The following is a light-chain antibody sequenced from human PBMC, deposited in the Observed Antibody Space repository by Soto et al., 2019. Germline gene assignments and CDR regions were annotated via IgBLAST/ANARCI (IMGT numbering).Light chain of an antibody. CDR1: QNIINY. V-gene: IGKV1-39*01. J-gene: IGKJ5*01. CDR3: QQSYNAPIT. Sequence: DIQMTQSTSSLSASVGDRVTITCRASQNIINYLNWYQQKPGKAPQLLIYVASRLESGVPSRFSGSGSGTDCTLTISSLKHEDGATYYCQQSYNAPITFGQGTRLEIK. CDR2: VAS.